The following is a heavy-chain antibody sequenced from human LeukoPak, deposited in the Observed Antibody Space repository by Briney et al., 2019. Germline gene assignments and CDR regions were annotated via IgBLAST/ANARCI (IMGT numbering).Heavy chain of an antibody. D-gene: IGHD3-10*01. CDR3: ARAPRITIVRGVIYWFDP. CDR1: GYTFTSYD. Sequence: ASVKVSCKASGYTFTSYDINWVRQAPGQGLEWMGWMNPNSGNTGYAQKFQGRVTITRNTSISTAYMELSSLRSEDTAVYYCARAPRITIVRGVIYWFDPWGQGTLVTVSS. J-gene: IGHJ5*02. V-gene: IGHV1-8*01. CDR2: MNPNSGNT.